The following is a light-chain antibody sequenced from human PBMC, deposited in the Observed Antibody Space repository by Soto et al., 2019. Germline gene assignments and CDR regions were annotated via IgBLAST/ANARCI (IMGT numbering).Light chain of an antibody. Sequence: EIVMTQSPATLSVSPGERAALSCRASQSVSSNVAWYQHKPGQAPRLLIYGASTRATGIPARFSGSGSGTEFTITISSLQSEDFAVYYCQQYNYWPYTFGQGTKLEIK. CDR2: GAS. J-gene: IGKJ2*01. CDR1: QSVSSN. CDR3: QQYNYWPYT. V-gene: IGKV3-15*01.